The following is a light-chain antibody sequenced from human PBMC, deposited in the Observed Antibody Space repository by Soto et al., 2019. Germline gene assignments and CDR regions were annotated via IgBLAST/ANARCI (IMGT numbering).Light chain of an antibody. V-gene: IGKV2-28*01. CDR1: QSLLYSNGYNY. CDR2: LGS. J-gene: IGKJ1*01. CDR3: MQALQSPRT. Sequence: DIVMTQSPLSLPVTPGEPASISCRSSQSLLYSNGYNYLDWYLQKPGQSPQLLIYLGSNRSSGVPDRFSGSGSGTDLTLKISRVEAEDVGVYYCMQALQSPRTFGQGTRWIS.